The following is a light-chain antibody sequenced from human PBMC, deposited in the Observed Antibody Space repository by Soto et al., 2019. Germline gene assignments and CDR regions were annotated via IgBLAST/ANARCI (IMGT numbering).Light chain of an antibody. CDR2: GAS. Sequence: EIVLTQSPGTLSLSPGERATLSCRASQSVNSNYFAWYQQKPGQAPRLLIYGASSRATGIPDRFSGSGSGTDFTLTISRLEPGDFAVYFCQQYVNSLYTFGQGTKPEIK. V-gene: IGKV3-20*01. CDR3: QQYVNSLYT. CDR1: QSVNSNY. J-gene: IGKJ2*01.